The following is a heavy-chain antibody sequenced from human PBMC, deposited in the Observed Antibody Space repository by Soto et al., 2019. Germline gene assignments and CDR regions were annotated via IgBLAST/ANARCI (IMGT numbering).Heavy chain of an antibody. D-gene: IGHD6-13*01. J-gene: IGHJ3*02. CDR1: GGSFSGYY. Sequence: QVQLQQWGAGLLKPSETLSLTCAVYGGSFSGYYWSWIRQPPGKGLEWMGEINHSGSTNYNPSLKSRVTISVDTSKNQFSRKLSSVTAADTAVYYCARGSAGGSSWYSWKTNDAFDIWGQGTMVTVSS. CDR3: ARGSAGGSSWYSWKTNDAFDI. V-gene: IGHV4-34*01. CDR2: INHSGST.